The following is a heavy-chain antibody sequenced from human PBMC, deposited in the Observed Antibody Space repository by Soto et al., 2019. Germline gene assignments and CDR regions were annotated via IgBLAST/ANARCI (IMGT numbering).Heavy chain of an antibody. D-gene: IGHD3-9*01. Sequence: PSETLSLTCTVHGGSVNSYNCSWSCLRPRRGLEWIGEINHNGSTNYNPSLTRRVTISVDTSKNQFSLKLTSVTAADTAMYYCARGGDPYKTGHWGQGTLVTVSS. J-gene: IGHJ4*02. CDR2: INHNGST. V-gene: IGHV4-34*01. CDR3: ARGGDPYKTGH. CDR1: GGSVNSYN.